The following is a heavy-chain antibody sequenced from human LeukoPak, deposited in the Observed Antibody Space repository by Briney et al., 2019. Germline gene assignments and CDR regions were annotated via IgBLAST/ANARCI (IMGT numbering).Heavy chain of an antibody. CDR1: GGSISSGGYY. V-gene: IGHV4-31*03. J-gene: IGHJ5*02. CDR3: ARGGGNYDILTGYIYNWFDP. CDR2: IYYSGST. Sequence: PSETLSLTCTVSGGSISSGGYYWSWIRQHPGKGLEWIGYIYYSGSTYYNPSLKSRVTISVDTSKNQFSLKLSSVTAADTAVYYCARGGGNYDILTGYIYNWFDPWGQGTLVTVSS. D-gene: IGHD3-9*01.